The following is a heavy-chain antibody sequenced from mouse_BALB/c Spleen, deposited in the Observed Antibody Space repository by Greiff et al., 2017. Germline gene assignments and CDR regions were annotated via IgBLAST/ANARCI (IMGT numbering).Heavy chain of an antibody. J-gene: IGHJ4*01. V-gene: IGHV14-1*02. CDR2: IDPENGNT. CDR1: GFNIKDYY. Sequence: DVQLQASGAELVRPGALVKLSCKASGFNIKDYYMHWVKQRPEQGLEWIGWIDPENGNTIYDPKFQGKASITADTSSNTAYLQLSSLTSEDTAVYYCARRGGNYDYYAMDYWGQGTSVTVSS. CDR3: ARRGGNYDYYAMDY. D-gene: IGHD2-1*01.